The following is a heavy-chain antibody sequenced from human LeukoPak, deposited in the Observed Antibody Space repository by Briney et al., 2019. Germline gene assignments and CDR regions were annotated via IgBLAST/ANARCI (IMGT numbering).Heavy chain of an antibody. CDR1: GGPISSSSYY. CDR3: ARSNGGYCSRDSCYSARGFDY. CDR2: IYYSGST. J-gene: IGHJ4*02. V-gene: IGHV4-39*01. Sequence: RPSETLSLTCTVSGGPISSSSYYWGWIRQPPGKGLEWIGSIYYSGSTYYNPSLKSRVTISVDTSKNQFSLKLSSVTAADTAVYYCARSNGGYCSRDSCYSARGFDYWGQGTLVTVSS. D-gene: IGHD2-15*01.